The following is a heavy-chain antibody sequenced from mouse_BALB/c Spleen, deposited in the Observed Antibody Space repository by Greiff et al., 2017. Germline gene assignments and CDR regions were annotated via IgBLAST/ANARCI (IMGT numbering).Heavy chain of an antibody. D-gene: IGHD1-1*01. Sequence: EVQGVESGGGLVQPGGSRKLSCAASGFTFSSFGMHWVRQAPEKGLEWVAYISSGSSTIYYADTVKGRFTISRDNPKNTLFLQMTSLRSEDTAMYYCARSDYYDSSYGYFDYWGQGTTLTVSS. V-gene: IGHV5-17*02. CDR2: ISSGSSTI. J-gene: IGHJ2*01. CDR3: ARSDYYDSSYGYFDY. CDR1: GFTFSSFG.